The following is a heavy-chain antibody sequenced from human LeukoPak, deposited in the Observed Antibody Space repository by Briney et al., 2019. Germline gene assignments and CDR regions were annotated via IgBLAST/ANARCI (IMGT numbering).Heavy chain of an antibody. V-gene: IGHV3-66*01. D-gene: IGHD6-13*01. CDR1: GFSVSTSY. CDR2: IYSGGTT. Sequence: GGSLRLSCAASGFSVSTSYMSWVRQAPGKGLEWVSVIYSGGTTYYADSVKDRFTISRDKSKNTLYLQMNSLRAEDTAVYYCARASMAAAGSYFDFWGQGTLVTVSS. CDR3: ARASMAAAGSYFDF. J-gene: IGHJ4*02.